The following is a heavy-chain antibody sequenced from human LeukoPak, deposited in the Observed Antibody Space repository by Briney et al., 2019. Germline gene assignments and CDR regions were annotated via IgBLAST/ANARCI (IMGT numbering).Heavy chain of an antibody. D-gene: IGHD3-10*01. CDR1: GFTFNSFH. J-gene: IGHJ5*02. CDR3: ARGHSFRGGYVSRWLDP. CDR2: TDRTGGSS. V-gene: IGHV1-46*02. Sequence: GASVKVSCKTSGFTFNSFHMHGVRRALEQALGGREMTDRTGGSSTYAQNFQVRVTMTRDTSTNTFYMELSSLRFDDTAIYFCARGHSFRGGYVSRWLDPWGQGTLVTVSS.